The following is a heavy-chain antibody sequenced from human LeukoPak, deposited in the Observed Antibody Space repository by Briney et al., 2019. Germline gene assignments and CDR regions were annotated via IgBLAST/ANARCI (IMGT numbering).Heavy chain of an antibody. J-gene: IGHJ4*02. V-gene: IGHV3-21*01. CDR1: GFTFSSYS. Sequence: GGSLRLSCAASGFTFSSYSVNWVRQAPGKGLEWVSSISSSSSYIYYADSVKGRFTISRDNAKNSLYLQMNSLRAEDTAVYYCARLYNWNRPFFDYWGQGTLVTVSS. CDR3: ARLYNWNRPFFDY. D-gene: IGHD1-20*01. CDR2: ISSSSSYI.